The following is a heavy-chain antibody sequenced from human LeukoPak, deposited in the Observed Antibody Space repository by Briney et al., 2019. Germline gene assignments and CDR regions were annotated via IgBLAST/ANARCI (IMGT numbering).Heavy chain of an antibody. V-gene: IGHV3-21*01. CDR2: VSSSSGSI. D-gene: IGHD5-12*01. Sequence: GGSLRLSCAGSGFTFTSFCMNWVLQAPGKGLEWVSSVSSSSGSIYYADSLKGRFTTSRDNATNSLSLKLGCMNAEDTAVYCCARDDSSFKCGYYSLIDHWGQGTLVSVSS. CDR1: GFTFTSFC. J-gene: IGHJ4*02. CDR3: ARDDSSFKCGYYSLIDH.